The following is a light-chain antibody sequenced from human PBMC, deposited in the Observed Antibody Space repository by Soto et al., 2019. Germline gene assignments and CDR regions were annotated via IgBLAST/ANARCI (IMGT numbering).Light chain of an antibody. CDR3: QQYGSSPRT. J-gene: IGKJ1*01. CDR1: QYVSSF. CDR2: GAF. Sequence: EIVLTQSPATLSLSPGERATLSCRASQYVSSFLAWYQQKAGQAPRLLIYGAFKRATGIPDRFSGSGSGTDFTLTISRMEPEDFAVYCCQQYGSSPRTFGQGTKVDIK. V-gene: IGKV3-20*01.